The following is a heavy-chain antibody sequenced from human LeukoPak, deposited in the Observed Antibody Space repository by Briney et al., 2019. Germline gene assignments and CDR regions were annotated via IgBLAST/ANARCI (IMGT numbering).Heavy chain of an antibody. D-gene: IGHD6-19*01. CDR1: GYTFTSYA. CDR2: INAGNGNT. V-gene: IGHV1-3*01. CDR3: AREGRSGWKPEFDY. J-gene: IGHJ4*02. Sequence: ASVKVSCKASGYTFTSYAMHWVRQAPGQRLEWMGWINAGNGNTKYSQKFQGRVTITRDTSASTAYMELSRLRSEDTAVYYCAREGRSGWKPEFDYWGQGTLVTVSS.